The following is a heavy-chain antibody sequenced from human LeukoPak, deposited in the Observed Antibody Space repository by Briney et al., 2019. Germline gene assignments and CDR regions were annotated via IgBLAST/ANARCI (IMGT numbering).Heavy chain of an antibody. D-gene: IGHD5-18*01. J-gene: IGHJ4*02. CDR1: GFTFSSYS. CDR2: ISSSSSTI. V-gene: IGHV3-48*01. CDR3: ARDNRRYSYDASESGY. Sequence: GGSLRLSCAASGFTFSSYSMNWVRQAPGEGLGWVSYISSSSSTIYYADSVKGRFTISRDNAKNSLYLQMNSLRAEDTAVYYCARDNRRYSYDASESGYWGQRTLVTVSS.